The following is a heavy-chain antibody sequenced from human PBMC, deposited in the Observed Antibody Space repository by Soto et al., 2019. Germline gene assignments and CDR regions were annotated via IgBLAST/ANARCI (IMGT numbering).Heavy chain of an antibody. CDR2: INHSGST. CDR3: ARRTYYYDSSGYYYLYYYGMDV. J-gene: IGHJ6*02. D-gene: IGHD3-22*01. Sequence: SETLSLTCAVYGGSFSGYYSSWIRQPPGKGLEWIGEINHSGSTNYNPSLKSRVTISVDTSKNQFSLKLSSVTAADTAVYYCARRTYYYDSSGYYYLYYYGMDVWGQGTTVTVYS. CDR1: GGSFSGYY. V-gene: IGHV4-34*01.